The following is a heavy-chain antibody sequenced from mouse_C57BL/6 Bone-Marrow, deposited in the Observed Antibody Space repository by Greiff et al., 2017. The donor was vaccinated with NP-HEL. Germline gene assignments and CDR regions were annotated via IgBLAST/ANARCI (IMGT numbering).Heavy chain of an antibody. CDR3: SRGGWVLPSWFAY. J-gene: IGHJ3*01. D-gene: IGHD2-3*01. V-gene: IGHV3-6*01. Sequence: EVQLQESGPGLVKPSQSLSLTCSVTGYSITSGYYWNWIRQFPGNKLEWMGYISYDGSNNYNPSLKNRISITRDTSKTQFFLKLHTVTTEDTATDYCSRGGWVLPSWFAYWGQGTLVTVSA. CDR1: GYSITSGYY. CDR2: ISYDGSN.